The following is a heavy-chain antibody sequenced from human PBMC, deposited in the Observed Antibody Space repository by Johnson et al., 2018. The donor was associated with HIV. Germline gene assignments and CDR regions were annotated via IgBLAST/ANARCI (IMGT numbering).Heavy chain of an antibody. Sequence: VQLVESGGGVVRPGGSLRLSCAPSGFNFDDYGMSWVRQAPGKGLEWVSGISGSGGSTYYADSVKGRFTISRANSKNTLYLQMNSLRAEDTAVYYGSSSSLAWGVDAFDIGGQGTKVTVSS. CDR2: ISGSGGST. V-gene: IGHV3-23*04. CDR1: GFNFDDYG. D-gene: IGHD3-10*01. CDR3: SSSSLAWGVDAFDI. J-gene: IGHJ3*02.